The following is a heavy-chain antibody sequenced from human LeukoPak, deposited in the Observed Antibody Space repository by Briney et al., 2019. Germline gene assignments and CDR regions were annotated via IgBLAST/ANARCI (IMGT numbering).Heavy chain of an antibody. CDR2: IYYSGNT. CDR1: GGSIRDTTYY. CDR3: ARQFLVGSTFHAFDL. Sequence: SETLSLTCTVSGGSIRDTTYYWGWIRQPPGKGLEWIGSIYYSGNTYYNPSLMSRVTISVDTSKNQFSLNLSSVTAADMAVYFCARQFLVGSTFHAFDLWGQGTRVTVSS. V-gene: IGHV4-39*07. D-gene: IGHD1-26*01. J-gene: IGHJ3*01.